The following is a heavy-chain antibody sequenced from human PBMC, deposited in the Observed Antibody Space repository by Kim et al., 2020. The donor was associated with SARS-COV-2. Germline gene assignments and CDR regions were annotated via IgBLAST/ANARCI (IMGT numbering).Heavy chain of an antibody. J-gene: IGHJ4*02. CDR3: ARTPKWDGDYLGGGGFYFDY. CDR2: IDPSDSYT. CDR1: GYSFTSYW. D-gene: IGHD4-17*01. Sequence: GESLKISCKGSGYSFTSYWISWVRQMPGKGLEWMGRIDPSDSYTNYSPSFQGHVTISADKSISTAYLQWSSLKASDTAMYYCARTPKWDGDYLGGGGFYFDYWGQGTLVTVSS. V-gene: IGHV5-10-1*01.